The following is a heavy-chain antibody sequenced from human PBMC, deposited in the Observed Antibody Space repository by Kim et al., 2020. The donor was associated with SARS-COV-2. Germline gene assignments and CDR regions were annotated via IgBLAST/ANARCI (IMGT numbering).Heavy chain of an antibody. V-gene: IGHV4-39*01. CDR2: IYYSGST. Sequence: SETLSLTCTVSGGSVSSSSYYWGWIRQPPGKGLEWIASIYYSGSTYYSPSLKSRVTISVDPSKNQFSLKLNSVTAADTAVYYCARIYGSGNWYFDLWGRGTLVTVSS. J-gene: IGHJ2*01. D-gene: IGHD3-10*01. CDR3: ARIYGSGNWYFDL. CDR1: GGSVSSSSYY.